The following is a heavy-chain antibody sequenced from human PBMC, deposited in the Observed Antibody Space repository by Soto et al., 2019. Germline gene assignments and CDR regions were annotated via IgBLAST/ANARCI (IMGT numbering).Heavy chain of an antibody. CDR3: ARASVWSGYYFYYYGMDV. J-gene: IGHJ6*02. CDR2: IYYSGST. V-gene: IGHV4-30-4*01. Sequence: PSETLSLTCTVSGGSISSGDYYWSWIRQPPGKGLEWIGYIYYSGSTYYNPSLKSRVTISVDTSKNQFSLKLSSVTAADTAVYYCARASVWSGYYFYYYGMDVWGQGTTVTVSS. D-gene: IGHD3-3*01. CDR1: GGSISSGDYY.